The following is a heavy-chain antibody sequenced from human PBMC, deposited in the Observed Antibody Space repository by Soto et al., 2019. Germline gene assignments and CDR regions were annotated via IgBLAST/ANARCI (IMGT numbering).Heavy chain of an antibody. CDR1: GYTFTGYY. V-gene: IGHV1-2*02. Sequence: ASVKVSCKASGYTFTGYYMHWVRQAPGQGLEWMGWINPNSGGTNYAQKFQGRFTISRDNAKNSLYLQMNSLRAEDTAVYYCASELRYFDWPLPSSDYWGQGTLVTVSS. CDR3: ASELRYFDWPLPSSDY. D-gene: IGHD3-9*01. J-gene: IGHJ4*02. CDR2: INPNSGGT.